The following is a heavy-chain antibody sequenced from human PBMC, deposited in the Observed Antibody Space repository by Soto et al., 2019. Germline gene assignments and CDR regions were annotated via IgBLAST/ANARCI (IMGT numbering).Heavy chain of an antibody. CDR3: ARDREYSSSTAGFDP. J-gene: IGHJ5*02. D-gene: IGHD6-6*01. Sequence: SVKVSCKASGGTFSSYAISWVRQAPGQGLEWMGGIIPIFGTANYAQKFQGRVTITADESTSTAYMELSSLRSEDTAVYYCARDREYSSSTAGFDPWGQGTLVTVSS. V-gene: IGHV1-69*13. CDR1: GGTFSSYA. CDR2: IIPIFGTA.